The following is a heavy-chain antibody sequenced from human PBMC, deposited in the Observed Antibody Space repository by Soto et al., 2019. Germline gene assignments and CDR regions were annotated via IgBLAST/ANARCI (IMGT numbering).Heavy chain of an antibody. Sequence: GGSLRLSCAVSGFIFRNYWMAWARQAPGKGLQWVAVIRQDGSETHYVDSVRGRFTISRDNAKNSLFLQMNSLRADDTAVYYCTRDWDYWGQGTLVTVS. J-gene: IGHJ4*02. CDR1: GFIFRNYW. CDR3: TRDWDY. CDR2: IRQDGSET. V-gene: IGHV3-7*01.